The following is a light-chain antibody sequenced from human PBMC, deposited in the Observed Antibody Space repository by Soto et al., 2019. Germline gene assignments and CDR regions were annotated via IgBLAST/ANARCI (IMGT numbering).Light chain of an antibody. CDR1: SSDVGAYNY. J-gene: IGLJ2*01. CDR3: SSYTTTNNVI. Sequence: QSVLTQPASVSASPGQSTPISCAGTSSDVGAYNYVSWYQQHPGKAPKLMIYDVSNRPSGVSYRFSGSKSGNTASLTISGLQAEDEADYFCSSYTTTNNVIFGGGTKLTVL. CDR2: DVS. V-gene: IGLV2-14*01.